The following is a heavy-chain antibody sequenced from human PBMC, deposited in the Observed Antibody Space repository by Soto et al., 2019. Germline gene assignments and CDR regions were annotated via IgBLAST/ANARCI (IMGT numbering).Heavy chain of an antibody. D-gene: IGHD3-3*01. J-gene: IGHJ5*02. CDR3: ARDTHEFWNSSFFDP. CDR1: GYPFDTYG. CDR2: ISAYNGQT. Sequence: ASVKVSCKASGYPFDTYGINWVRQAPGQRPEWMGWISAYNGQTDYAQNFQGRVTMATDTSTDTAYMELRNLRSDDTAVYYCARDTHEFWNSSFFDPCVQGTMVTVYS. V-gene: IGHV1-18*01.